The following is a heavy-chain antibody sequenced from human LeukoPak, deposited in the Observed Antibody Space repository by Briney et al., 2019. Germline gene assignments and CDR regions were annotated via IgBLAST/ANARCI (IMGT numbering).Heavy chain of an antibody. CDR3: TRRAPIVGARSSLAFDI. CDR2: IWVDGSNK. CDR1: GFTFSSYC. D-gene: IGHD1-26*01. J-gene: IGHJ3*02. Sequence: GSLRLSCAASGFTFSSYCVHWVRQAPGKGLEWGAVIWVDGSNKYYADSVKGRFTISRDNSKNTLYLQMNSLRAEDTAVYYCTRRAPIVGARSSLAFDIWGQGTMVTVSS. V-gene: IGHV3-33*01.